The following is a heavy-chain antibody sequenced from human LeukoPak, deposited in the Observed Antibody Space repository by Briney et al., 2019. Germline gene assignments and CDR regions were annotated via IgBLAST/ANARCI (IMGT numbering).Heavy chain of an antibody. V-gene: IGHV3-66*01. CDR3: ARYSSGWYDYYFDY. CDR2: IYSGGST. Sequence: PGGSLRLSCAASGFTFSTYAVNWVRQAPGKGLEWVSVIYSGGSTYYADSVKGRFTISRDNSKNTLYLQMNSLRAEDTAVYYCARYSSGWYDYYFDYWGQGTLVTVSS. J-gene: IGHJ4*02. D-gene: IGHD6-19*01. CDR1: GFTFSTYA.